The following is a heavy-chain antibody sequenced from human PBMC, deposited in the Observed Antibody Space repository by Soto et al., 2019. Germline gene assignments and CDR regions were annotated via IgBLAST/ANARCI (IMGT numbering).Heavy chain of an antibody. D-gene: IGHD1-26*01. V-gene: IGHV4-59*01. CDR3: ARGWSRVGTSGLDY. CDR2: IYYSGST. Sequence: PSETLSLTCTVSGGSIGSYYWNWIRQPPGKGLEWIGYIYYSGSTNYNPSLKSRVTISVDTSKNQFSLELNSVTAADTAVYYCARGWSRVGTSGLDYWGQGTLVTVSS. J-gene: IGHJ4*02. CDR1: GGSIGSYY.